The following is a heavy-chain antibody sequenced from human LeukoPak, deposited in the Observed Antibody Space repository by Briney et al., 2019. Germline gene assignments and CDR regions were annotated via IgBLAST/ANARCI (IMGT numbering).Heavy chain of an antibody. CDR1: GGSFSGYY. V-gene: IGHV4-34*01. Sequence: SETLSLTCAVYGGSFSGYYWSWIRQPPGKGLEWIGKINHSGSTNYNPSLKSRVTISVDTSKNQFSLKLSSVTAADTAVYYCARVSPRVYPYYYYYGMDVWGQGTTVTVSS. J-gene: IGHJ6*02. D-gene: IGHD2-8*01. CDR2: INHSGST. CDR3: ARVSPRVYPYYYYYGMDV.